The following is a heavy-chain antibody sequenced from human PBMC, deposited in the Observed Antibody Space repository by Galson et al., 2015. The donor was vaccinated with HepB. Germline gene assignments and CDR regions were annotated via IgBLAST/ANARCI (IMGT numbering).Heavy chain of an antibody. CDR1: GFTFSNAV. D-gene: IGHD3-3*01. CDR3: AKGLDYDFWNFDS. CDR2: IGISGGNT. Sequence: SLRLSCAASGFTFSNAVMSWVRQAPGKGLEWVSAIGISGGNTYYADSVKGRFTISRDDSKSTLYLRMDSLRGADTAVYYCAKGLDYDFWNFDSWGQGSQVAVSS. J-gene: IGHJ4*02. V-gene: IGHV3-23*01.